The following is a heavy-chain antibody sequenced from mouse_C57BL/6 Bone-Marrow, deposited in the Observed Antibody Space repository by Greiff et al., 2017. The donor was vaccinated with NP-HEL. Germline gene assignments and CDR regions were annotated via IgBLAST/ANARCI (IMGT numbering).Heavy chain of an antibody. J-gene: IGHJ2*01. Sequence: VHVKQSGTVLARPGASVKMSCKTSGYTFTSYWMHWVKQRPGQGLEWIGAIYPGDSYTSYNQKFKGKAKLTAVTSASTAYMELSSLTNEDSAVYYCTSDGYYDFDYWGQGTTLTVSS. D-gene: IGHD2-3*01. CDR2: IYPGDSYT. CDR3: TSDGYYDFDY. V-gene: IGHV1-5*01. CDR1: GYTFTSYW.